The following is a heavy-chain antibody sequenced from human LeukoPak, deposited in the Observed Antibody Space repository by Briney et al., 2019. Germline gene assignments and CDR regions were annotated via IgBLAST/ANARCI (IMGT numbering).Heavy chain of an antibody. CDR3: VKDRDLYYYYGMDV. CDR2: ISWNSGSI. CDR1: GFTFDDYA. J-gene: IGHJ6*02. V-gene: IGHV3-9*01. Sequence: GRSLRLSCAASGFTFDDYAMHWVRQAPGKGLEWVSGISWNSGSIGYADSVKGRFTISRDNAKNSLYLQMNSLRAEDTALYYCVKDRDLYYYYGMDVWGQGTTVTVSS.